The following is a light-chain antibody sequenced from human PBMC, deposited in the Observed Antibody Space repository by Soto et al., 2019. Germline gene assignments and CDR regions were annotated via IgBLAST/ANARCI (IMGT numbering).Light chain of an antibody. CDR1: SSDVGGYNY. V-gene: IGLV2-14*01. CDR3: SSYTSSSTPYV. Sequence: HSVLTQPASVSGSPGPSITISCTGNSSDVGGYNYVSWYQQHPGKAPKLMIYDVSNRPSGVSNRFSGSKSGNTASLTISGLQAEDEADYYCSSYTSSSTPYVFGTGTKVTVL. J-gene: IGLJ1*01. CDR2: DVS.